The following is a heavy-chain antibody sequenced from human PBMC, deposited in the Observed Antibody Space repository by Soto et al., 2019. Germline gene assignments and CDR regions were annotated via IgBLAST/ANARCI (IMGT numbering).Heavy chain of an antibody. Sequence: AGGSLRLSCAASGFTVSSNYMSWARQAPGKGLEWVSVIYSGGSTYYADSVKGRFTISRDNSKNTLYLQMNSLRAEDTAVYYCARDMVRGLYPEYFQHWGQGTLVTVSS. CDR3: ARDMVRGLYPEYFQH. CDR1: GFTVSSNY. J-gene: IGHJ1*01. CDR2: IYSGGST. D-gene: IGHD3-10*01. V-gene: IGHV3-66*01.